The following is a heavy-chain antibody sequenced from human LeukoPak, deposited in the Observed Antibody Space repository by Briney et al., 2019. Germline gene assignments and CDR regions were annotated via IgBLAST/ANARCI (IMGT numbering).Heavy chain of an antibody. CDR2: IYSGGST. CDR3: ASGVYYDSSDYHGDY. D-gene: IGHD3-22*01. J-gene: IGHJ4*02. Sequence: PGGSLRPSCAASGFTVSRNYMSWVRQAPGKGLEWVSVIYSGGSTYYADSVKGRFTISRDNSKNTLYLQMNSLRAEDTAVYYCASGVYYDSSDYHGDYWGQGTLVTVSS. CDR1: GFTVSRNY. V-gene: IGHV3-53*01.